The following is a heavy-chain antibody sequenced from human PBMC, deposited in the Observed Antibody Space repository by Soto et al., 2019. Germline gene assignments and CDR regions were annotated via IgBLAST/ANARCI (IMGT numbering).Heavy chain of an antibody. J-gene: IGHJ6*02. V-gene: IGHV4-30-2*03. CDR1: GGSISSGGYS. CDR2: IYYSGST. CDR3: ARHRAGYYDILNGEGYYYGMDV. D-gene: IGHD3-9*01. Sequence: TSETLSLTCGVSGGSISSGGYSWSWIRQPPGKGLEWIGYIYYSGSTYYNPSLKSRVTISVDTSKNQFSLKLSSVTAADTAVYYCARHRAGYYDILNGEGYYYGMDVWGQGTTVTVSS.